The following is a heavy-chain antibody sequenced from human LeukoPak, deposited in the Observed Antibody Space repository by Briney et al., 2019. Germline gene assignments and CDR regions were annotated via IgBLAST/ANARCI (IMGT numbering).Heavy chain of an antibody. CDR1: GYTSTGYY. V-gene: IGHV1-2*02. D-gene: IGHD6-13*01. CDR3: ARGWGSSSWYRAGY. Sequence: ASVKVSCKASGYTSTGYYMHWVRQAPGQGLEWMGWINPSSGGTNYAQKFQGRVTMTRDTSISTAYMELSRLRSDDTAVYYCARGWGSSSWYRAGYWGQGTLVTVS. CDR2: INPSSGGT. J-gene: IGHJ4*02.